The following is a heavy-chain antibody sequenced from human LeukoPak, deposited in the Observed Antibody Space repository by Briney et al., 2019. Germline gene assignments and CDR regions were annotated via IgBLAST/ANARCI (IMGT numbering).Heavy chain of an antibody. CDR3: ARGPLLSPHMDV. D-gene: IGHD2-15*01. Sequence: ASVKVSCKASGYTFTSYDINWVRQAPGQGLEWMGWISAYNGNTKYPQKLQGRVTMTTDTSTSTAYMELRSLRSDDTAVYYCARGPLLSPHMDVWGKGTTVTISS. J-gene: IGHJ6*03. CDR2: ISAYNGNT. V-gene: IGHV1-18*01. CDR1: GYTFTSYD.